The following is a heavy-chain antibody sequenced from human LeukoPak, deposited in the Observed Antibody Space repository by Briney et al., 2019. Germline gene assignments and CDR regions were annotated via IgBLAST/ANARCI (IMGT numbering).Heavy chain of an antibody. J-gene: IGHJ5*02. Sequence: SETLSLTCAVYGGSFSGYYGSWIRQPPGKGLEWIGEINHSGSTNYNPSLKSRVTISVDTSKNQFSLKLSSVTAADTAVYYCARLIIVATGTLGWFDPWGQGTLVTVSS. CDR1: GGSFSGYY. CDR3: ARLIIVATGTLGWFDP. CDR2: INHSGST. V-gene: IGHV4-34*01. D-gene: IGHD5-12*01.